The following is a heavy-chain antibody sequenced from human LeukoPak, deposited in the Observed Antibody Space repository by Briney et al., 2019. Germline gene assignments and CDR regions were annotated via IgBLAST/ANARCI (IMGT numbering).Heavy chain of an antibody. CDR2: IYYSGST. V-gene: IGHV4-59*01. D-gene: IGHD7-27*01. CDR3: ARALTGGDAFDM. J-gene: IGHJ3*02. CDR1: GGSISSYY. Sequence: SETLSLTCTVSGGSISSYYWSWIRQPPGKGLEWIGYIYYSGSTNYNPSLKSRVTISVDTSKNQFSLKLSSVTAADTAVYYCARALTGGDAFDMWGQGTMVTVSS.